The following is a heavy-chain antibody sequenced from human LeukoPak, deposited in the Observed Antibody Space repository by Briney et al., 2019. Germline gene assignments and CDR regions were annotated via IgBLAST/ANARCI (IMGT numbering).Heavy chain of an antibody. V-gene: IGHV4-30-4*01. Sequence: SETLSLTCTVSGGSISSGDYYWSWIRQPPGKGLEWSGYIYYSGSTYYNPSLKSRVTISVDTSKNQFSLKLSSVTAADTAVYYCARDSGYSYGYDYWGQGTLVTVSS. CDR2: IYYSGST. D-gene: IGHD5-18*01. J-gene: IGHJ4*02. CDR3: ARDSGYSYGYDY. CDR1: GGSISSGDYY.